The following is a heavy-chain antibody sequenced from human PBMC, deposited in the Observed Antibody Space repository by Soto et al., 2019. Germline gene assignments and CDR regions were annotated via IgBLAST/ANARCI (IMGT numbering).Heavy chain of an antibody. CDR1: GGSISSSSYY. V-gene: IGHV4-39*01. J-gene: IGHJ4*02. CDR3: ARHQLNGGYSGGGDY. Sequence: QLQLRQSGPGLVKPSETLSLTCTVSGGSISSSSYYWGWIRQPPGKGLEWIGSIYYSGNTYYNPSLKSRVTISVDTSKNQFSLKLSSVTAADTAVYYCARHQLNGGYSGGGDYWGQGTLVTVSS. CDR2: IYYSGNT. D-gene: IGHD5-12*01.